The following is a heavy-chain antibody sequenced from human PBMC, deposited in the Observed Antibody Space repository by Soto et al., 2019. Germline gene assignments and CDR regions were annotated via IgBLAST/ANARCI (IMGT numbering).Heavy chain of an antibody. Sequence: ASVKVSCKASGYTFTSYDINWVRQATGQGLEWMGWMNPNSGNTGYAQKFQGRVTMTRNTSISTAYMELSSLRSEDTAVYYCARAEGTYYDFWSGRYGMDVWGQGTTVTVSS. D-gene: IGHD3-3*01. CDR1: GYTFTSYD. CDR2: MNPNSGNT. CDR3: ARAEGTYYDFWSGRYGMDV. V-gene: IGHV1-8*01. J-gene: IGHJ6*02.